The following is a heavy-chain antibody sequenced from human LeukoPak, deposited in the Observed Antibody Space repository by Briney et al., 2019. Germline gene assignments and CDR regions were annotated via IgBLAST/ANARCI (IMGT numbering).Heavy chain of an antibody. Sequence: ASVKVSCKASGYTVTSYGISWVRQAPGQGLEWMGWISAYNGNTNYAQKLQGRVTMTTDTSTSTAYMELRSLRSAETAVYYCARGLKPTYSSSSAPLDYWGQGTLVTVSS. V-gene: IGHV1-18*01. D-gene: IGHD6-6*01. CDR1: GYTVTSYG. CDR3: ARGLKPTYSSSSAPLDY. J-gene: IGHJ4*02. CDR2: ISAYNGNT.